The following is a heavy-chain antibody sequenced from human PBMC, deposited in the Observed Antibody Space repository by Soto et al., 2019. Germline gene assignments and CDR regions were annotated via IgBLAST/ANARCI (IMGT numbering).Heavy chain of an antibody. J-gene: IGHJ5*02. CDR2: IYYSGST. V-gene: IGHV4-59*01. Sequence: SETLSLTCTVSGGSISSYYWSWIRQPPGKGLEWIGYIYYSGSTNYNPSLKSRVTISVDTSKNQFSLKLSSVTAADTAVYYCARGHYYGSGFLNWFDPWGQGTLVTVPS. CDR3: ARGHYYGSGFLNWFDP. CDR1: GGSISSYY. D-gene: IGHD3-10*01.